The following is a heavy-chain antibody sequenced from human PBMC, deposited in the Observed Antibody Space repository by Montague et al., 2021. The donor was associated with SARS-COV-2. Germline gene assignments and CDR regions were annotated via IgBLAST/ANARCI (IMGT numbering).Heavy chain of an antibody. CDR1: GFTFTSSV. V-gene: IGHV1-58*02. CDR2: IVVGSGNT. CDR3: AARGFGESNGDLFDY. D-gene: IGHD3-10*01. J-gene: IGHJ4*02. Sequence: SVKVSCKASGFTFTSSVMQWVRQARGQRLEWIGWIVVGSGNTNYAQKFQERVTITRDMSTSTAYMELCSLRSEDTAVYYCAARGFGESNGDLFDYWGQGTLVTVSS.